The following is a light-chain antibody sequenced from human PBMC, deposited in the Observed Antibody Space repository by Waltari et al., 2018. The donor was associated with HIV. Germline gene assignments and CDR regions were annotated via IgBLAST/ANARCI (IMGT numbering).Light chain of an antibody. Sequence: EIVLTQSPGTLSLSPGERATLSCRASQSVSSSNLAWYQQKPGQAPRRLIYGASSRATGIPDRFSGRGSGTDFTLTISRLEPEDFAVYYCQQYGSSSWTFGQGTKVEIK. CDR1: QSVSSSN. CDR2: GAS. CDR3: QQYGSSSWT. V-gene: IGKV3-20*01. J-gene: IGKJ1*01.